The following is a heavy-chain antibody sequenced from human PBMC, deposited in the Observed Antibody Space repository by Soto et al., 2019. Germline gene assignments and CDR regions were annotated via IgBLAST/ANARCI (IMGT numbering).Heavy chain of an antibody. CDR3: ARDTKYSGSYYVLSYYGMDV. V-gene: IGHV4-39*07. CDR2: INHSGST. CDR1: GGSISSGGYY. Sequence: SETLSLTCTVSGGSISSGGYYWSWIRQHPGKGLEWIGEINHSGSTNYNPSLKSRVTISVDTSKNQFSLKLSSVTAADTAVYYCARDTKYSGSYYVLSYYGMDVWGQGTTVTVSS. J-gene: IGHJ6*02. D-gene: IGHD1-26*01.